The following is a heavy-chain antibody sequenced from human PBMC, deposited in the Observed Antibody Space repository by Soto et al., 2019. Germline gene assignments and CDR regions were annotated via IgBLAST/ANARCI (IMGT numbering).Heavy chain of an antibody. V-gene: IGHV1-69*06. CDR3: ARGTRSGSYYYYGLDV. Sequence: SVKVSCKASGGTFSSYAISWVRQAPGQGLEWMGGIIPIFGTTNYARRFQGRVTITADKSTSTAYMELRSLRSEDTAVYYCARGTRSGSYYYYGLDVWGQGTTVTVSS. J-gene: IGHJ6*02. D-gene: IGHD1-26*01. CDR2: IIPIFGTT. CDR1: GGTFSSYA.